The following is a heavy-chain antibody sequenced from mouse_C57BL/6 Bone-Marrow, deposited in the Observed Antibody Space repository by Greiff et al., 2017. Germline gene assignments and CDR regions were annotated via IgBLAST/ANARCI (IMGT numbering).Heavy chain of an antibody. Sequence: EVQGVESGGGLVKPGGSLKLSCAASGFTFSSYTMSWVRQTPEKRLEWVATISDGGSYTYYPDNVKGRFTISRDHAKNNLYLQMSHLKSEDTAMYYCARVTGTGWYFDVWGTGTTVTVSS. D-gene: IGHD4-1*01. CDR1: GFTFSSYT. CDR2: ISDGGSYT. CDR3: ARVTGTGWYFDV. V-gene: IGHV5-4*01. J-gene: IGHJ1*03.